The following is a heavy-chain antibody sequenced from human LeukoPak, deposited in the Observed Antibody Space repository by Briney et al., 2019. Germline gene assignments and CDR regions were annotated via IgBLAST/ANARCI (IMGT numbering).Heavy chain of an antibody. CDR1: GYTLRSHG. Sequence: ASVTVSCTASGYTLRSHGISWVRQAPGQGLEWMGCISGNKGDTMYAQKVQGRVTMTTDTSTNTAYMDLRSLRGDDTAVYYCARGSYGEVAFDIWGQGTMVTVSS. J-gene: IGHJ3*02. CDR3: ARGSYGEVAFDI. D-gene: IGHD4-17*01. V-gene: IGHV1-18*01. CDR2: ISGNKGDT.